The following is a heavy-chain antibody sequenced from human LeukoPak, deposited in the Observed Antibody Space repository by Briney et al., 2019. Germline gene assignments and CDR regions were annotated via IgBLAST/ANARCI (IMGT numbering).Heavy chain of an antibody. D-gene: IGHD3-10*01. CDR1: GGSNSSGSYY. CDR3: ASGVRGVIPFYYYGMDV. V-gene: IGHV4-61*02. J-gene: IGHJ6*02. CDR2: IYTSGST. Sequence: PSETLSLTCTVSGGSNSSGSYYWSWIRQPAGKGLEWIGRIYTSGSTNYNPSLKSRVTISVDTSKNQFSLKLSSVTAADTAVYYCASGVRGVIPFYYYGMDVWGQGTTVTVSS.